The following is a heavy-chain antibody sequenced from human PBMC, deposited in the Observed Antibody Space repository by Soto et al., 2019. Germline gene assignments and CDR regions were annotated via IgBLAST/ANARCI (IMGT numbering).Heavy chain of an antibody. CDR3: ARQAAAPRVDFWVDP. CDR1: GGSISSSRSY. CDR2: IFSAGNT. Sequence: QLQLQESGPGLVKPSETLSLTCNVSGGSISSSRSYWAWFRQPPGKELEWIAKIFSAGNTYYNPSHNSRVTVSVDTSKNQFSRKLDSVTAADTAVYYCARQAAAPRVDFWVDPWGQRTLLTVSS. J-gene: IGHJ5*02. V-gene: IGHV4-39*01. D-gene: IGHD6-13*01.